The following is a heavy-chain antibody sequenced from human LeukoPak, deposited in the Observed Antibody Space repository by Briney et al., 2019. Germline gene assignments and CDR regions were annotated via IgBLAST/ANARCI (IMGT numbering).Heavy chain of an antibody. J-gene: IGHJ2*01. D-gene: IGHD6-13*01. Sequence: SETLSLTCTVSGGSISGYYWSWIRQPPGKGLEWVGYIYYSGSTNYNPSLKSRVTISVDTSENQFSLKLSSVTAADTAVYFCARQASWLPYFNLWGRGTLVTVSS. CDR2: IYYSGST. CDR3: ARQASWLPYFNL. CDR1: GGSISGYY. V-gene: IGHV4-59*08.